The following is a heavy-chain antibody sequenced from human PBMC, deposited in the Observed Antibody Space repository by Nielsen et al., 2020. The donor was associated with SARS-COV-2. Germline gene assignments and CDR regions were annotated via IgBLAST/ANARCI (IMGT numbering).Heavy chain of an antibody. CDR1: GDTFPIDN. V-gene: IGHV1-46*01. Sequence: ASVKVSYKASGDTFPIDNIHWLRQAPGQGLEWIGIINLSAGSTDSAQKFKGRVTMTRDTSASTVYLALTSLKSEDTAVYYCATPITVDYFDYWGQGTLVTVSS. J-gene: IGHJ4*02. CDR3: ATPITVDYFDY. CDR2: INLSAGST.